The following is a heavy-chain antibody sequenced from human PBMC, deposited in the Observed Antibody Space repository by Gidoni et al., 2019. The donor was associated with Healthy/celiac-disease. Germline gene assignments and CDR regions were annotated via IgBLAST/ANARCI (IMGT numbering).Heavy chain of an antibody. CDR3: ARDRFTMVRGVIHVFDY. J-gene: IGHJ4*02. V-gene: IGHV4-31*01. D-gene: IGHD3-10*01. CDR2: IYYSGST. CDR1: GGSTSSGGYY. Sequence: QVQLQESGPGLVKPSQTLSLTCTVPGGSTSSGGYYWSWIRQHPGKGLECIGYIYYSGSTYYNPSLKSLVTISVDTSKNQFSLKLSAVTAADTAVYYCARDRFTMVRGVIHVFDYWGQGTLVTVSS.